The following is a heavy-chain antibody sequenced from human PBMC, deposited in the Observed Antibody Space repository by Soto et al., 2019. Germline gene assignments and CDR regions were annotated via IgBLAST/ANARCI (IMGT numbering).Heavy chain of an antibody. V-gene: IGHV4-59*01. CDR3: ARVFRGQWLDYYYYGMDV. CDR1: GGSISSYY. Sequence: SETLSLTCTVSGGSISSYYWSWIRQPPGKGLEWFGYIYYSGSTNYNPSLKSRVTISLDTSKNQFSLKLSSVTAADTAVYYCARVFRGQWLDYYYYGMDVWGQGTTVTVSS. D-gene: IGHD6-19*01. J-gene: IGHJ6*02. CDR2: IYYSGST.